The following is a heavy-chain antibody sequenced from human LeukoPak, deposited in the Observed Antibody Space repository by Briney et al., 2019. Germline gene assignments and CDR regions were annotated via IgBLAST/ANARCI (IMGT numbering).Heavy chain of an antibody. CDR3: ARQKVVAANWFDP. V-gene: IGHV3-7*01. J-gene: IGHJ5*02. D-gene: IGHD2-15*01. Sequence: GGSLRLSCAASGFTSSYHGMSWVRQGPGKGLEWVANIKQDGSEKYYVDSVKGRFTISRDNAQNSLYLEMNSLRAEDTAVYYCARQKVVAANWFDPWGQGTLVTVSS. CDR1: GFTSSYHG. CDR2: IKQDGSEK.